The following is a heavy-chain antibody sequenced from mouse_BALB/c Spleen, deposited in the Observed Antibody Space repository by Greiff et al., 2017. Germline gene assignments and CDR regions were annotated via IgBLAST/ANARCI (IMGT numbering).Heavy chain of an antibody. CDR1: GYSFTGYT. V-gene: IGHV1-18*01. Sequence: EVQLQESGPELVKPGASMKISCKASGYSFTGYTMNWVKQSHGKNLEWIGLINPYNGGTSYNQKFKGKATLTVDKSSSTAYMELLSLTSEDSAVYYCARSHYYGSSRYYAMDYWGQGTSVTVSS. CDR3: ARSHYYGSSRYYAMDY. CDR2: INPYNGGT. D-gene: IGHD1-1*01. J-gene: IGHJ4*01.